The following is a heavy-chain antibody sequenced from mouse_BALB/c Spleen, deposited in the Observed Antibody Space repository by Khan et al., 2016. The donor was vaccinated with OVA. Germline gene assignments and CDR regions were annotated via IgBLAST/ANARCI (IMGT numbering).Heavy chain of an antibody. CDR3: ARNYDNFVEYFDV. D-gene: IGHD2-1*01. CDR1: GFSLTSYG. J-gene: IGHJ1*01. Sequence: QVQLKQSGPGLVAPSQSLSITCTVSGFSLTSYGVHWVRQTPGKGLEWLGIIWAGGSTNYNSALMSRLSISKDNSKSQVFFKMHSLQTDDTAMYYCARNYDNFVEYFDVRGAGTTVTVSS. V-gene: IGHV2-9*02. CDR2: IWAGGST.